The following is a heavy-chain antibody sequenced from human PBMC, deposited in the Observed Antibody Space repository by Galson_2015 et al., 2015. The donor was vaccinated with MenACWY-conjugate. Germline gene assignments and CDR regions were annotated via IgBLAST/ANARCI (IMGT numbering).Heavy chain of an antibody. CDR2: TYYRSKWYK. CDR1: GDSVSSNSAA. Sequence: CAISGDSVSSNSAAWNWIRQSPSRGLEWLGRTYYRSKWYKYYAASVKSRMTINVDTSNNQFSLQLNSVTPEDTAMYYCASQGIAVAGVIDYWGQGILFTVSS. CDR3: ASQGIAVAGVIDY. J-gene: IGHJ4*02. D-gene: IGHD6-19*01. V-gene: IGHV6-1*01.